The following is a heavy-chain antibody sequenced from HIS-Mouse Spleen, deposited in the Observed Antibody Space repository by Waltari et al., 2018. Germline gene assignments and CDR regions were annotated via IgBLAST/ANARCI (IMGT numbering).Heavy chain of an antibody. V-gene: IGHV4-38-2*02. CDR1: GYSISSGYY. D-gene: IGHD4-17*01. CDR2: IYHSGRT. CDR3: AKGYGDLDAFDI. J-gene: IGHJ3*02. Sequence: QVQLQESGPGLVKPSETLSLTCTVSGYSISSGYYWGWIRQPPGKGLEWIGSIYHSGRTYYNPSLKSRVTISVDTSKNQFSLKLSSVTAADTAVYYCAKGYGDLDAFDIWGQGTMVTVSS.